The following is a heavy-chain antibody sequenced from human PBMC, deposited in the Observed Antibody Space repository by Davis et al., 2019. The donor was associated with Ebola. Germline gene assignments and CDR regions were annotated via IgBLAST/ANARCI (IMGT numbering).Heavy chain of an antibody. CDR2: ISSSSSTI. Sequence: GGSLRLSCAASGFTFSSYSMNWVRQAPGKGLEWVSYISSSSSTIYYADSVKGRFTISRDNAKNSLYLQMNSLRDEDTAVYYCARDRAVAGTMWYFDLWGRGTLVTVSS. CDR3: ARDRAVAGTMWYFDL. J-gene: IGHJ2*01. CDR1: GFTFSSYS. D-gene: IGHD6-19*01. V-gene: IGHV3-48*02.